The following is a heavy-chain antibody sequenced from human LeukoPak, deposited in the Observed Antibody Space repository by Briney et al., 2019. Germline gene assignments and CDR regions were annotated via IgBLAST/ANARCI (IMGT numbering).Heavy chain of an antibody. CDR3: ATGVSTMTVLPGAFDV. Sequence: ASVKVSCKASGYTFTNYGISWVRQAPGQGLEWMGWISAYNGNTNYAQKLQGRVTVTTDTSTSTAYMELRSLRSDDTAVYYCATGVSTMTVLPGAFDVWGQGIKVAVSS. J-gene: IGHJ3*01. CDR1: GYTFTNYG. V-gene: IGHV1-18*01. CDR2: ISAYNGNT. D-gene: IGHD3-22*01.